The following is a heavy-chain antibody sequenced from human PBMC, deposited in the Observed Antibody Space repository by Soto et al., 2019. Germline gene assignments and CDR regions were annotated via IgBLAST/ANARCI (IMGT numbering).Heavy chain of an antibody. CDR1: GFTFNSYG. CDR2: ISYDSTKT. V-gene: IGHV3-30*03. J-gene: IGHJ6*02. Sequence: QVQLVESGGGVVQPGGSLRLSCAASGFTFNSYGMHWVRQGPGNGLEWVAFISYDSTKTYYADSVKGRFTISRDNSNSALYVQRNSLTGEDTAVYYCARARSAWSDFHCSALAVWG. CDR3: ARARSAWSDFHCSALAV. D-gene: IGHD2-21*02.